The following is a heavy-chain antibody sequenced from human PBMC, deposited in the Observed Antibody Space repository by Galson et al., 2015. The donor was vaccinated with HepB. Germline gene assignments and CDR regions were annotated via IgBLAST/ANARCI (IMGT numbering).Heavy chain of an antibody. D-gene: IGHD5-12*01. CDR3: VKGVYSYFDY. CDR1: GFNFSRHG. CDR2: IPYDGSNK. V-gene: IGHV3-30*18. J-gene: IGHJ4*02. Sequence: SLRLSCAASGFNFSRHGMHWVRQAPGKGLEWVAVIPYDGSNKYYADSVKGRFTISRDNSKNTVYLQMNSLRAGDTAVYYCVKGVYSYFDYWGQGTLVTVSS.